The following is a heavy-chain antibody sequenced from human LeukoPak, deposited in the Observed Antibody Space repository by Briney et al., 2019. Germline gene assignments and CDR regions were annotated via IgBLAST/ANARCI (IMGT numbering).Heavy chain of an antibody. CDR3: ARHSTALFSNFDN. Sequence: PGESLKISCKVSGYSFTTYWIGWVRQMPGKGLEWMGIIHPGDSNTRYSPSFQGQVTISADKSLSTAYLHWNSLKASDTAMYYCARHSTALFSNFDNWGQGTLVTVSS. CDR2: IHPGDSNT. V-gene: IGHV5-51*01. D-gene: IGHD5-18*01. J-gene: IGHJ4*02. CDR1: GYSFTTYW.